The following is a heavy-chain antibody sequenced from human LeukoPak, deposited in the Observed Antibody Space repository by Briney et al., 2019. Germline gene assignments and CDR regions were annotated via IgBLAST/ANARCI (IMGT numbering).Heavy chain of an antibody. CDR2: ISGSDAGT. D-gene: IGHD6-19*01. CDR3: AKGTGQWLEVSAFDI. J-gene: IGHJ3*02. CDR1: GFTFNNYA. V-gene: IGHV3-23*01. Sequence: GGSLRLSCAASGFTFNNYAMSWVRQAPGKGLEWVSAISGSDAGTYYADSVKGRFTISRDNSKNTLYLQMNSLRAEDTAVYYCAKGTGQWLEVSAFDIWGQGTMVTVSS.